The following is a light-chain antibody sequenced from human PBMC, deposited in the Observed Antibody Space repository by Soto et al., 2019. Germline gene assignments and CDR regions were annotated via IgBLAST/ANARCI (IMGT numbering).Light chain of an antibody. CDR2: GAS. CDR1: QSVTSS. CDR3: QQYNDWPPMYT. J-gene: IGKJ2*01. V-gene: IGKV3-15*01. Sequence: EIVMRQSPATLSVSPGERATLSCRASQSVTSSFAWYQQKRGQAPRLLIYGASTRATGIPARFSGSGSGTEFTLTITSLQSEDFAVYYCQQYNDWPPMYTFGQGTKLDSK.